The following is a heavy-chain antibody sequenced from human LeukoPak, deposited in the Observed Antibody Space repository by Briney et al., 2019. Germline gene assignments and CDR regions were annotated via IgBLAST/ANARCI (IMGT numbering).Heavy chain of an antibody. CDR3: ARIWFGEPDGYYFDY. D-gene: IGHD3-10*01. Sequence: ASVKVSCKASGYTFTSYYMHWVRQAPGQGLEWMGIINPSGGSTSYAQKFQGRVTMTRDTSTSTVYMELSSLRSEDTAVYYCARIWFGEPDGYYFDYWGQGTLVTVSS. V-gene: IGHV1-46*01. CDR2: INPSGGST. CDR1: GYTFTSYY. J-gene: IGHJ4*02.